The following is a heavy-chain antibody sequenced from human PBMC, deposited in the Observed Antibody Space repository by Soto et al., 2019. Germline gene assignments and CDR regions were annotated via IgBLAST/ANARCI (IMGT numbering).Heavy chain of an antibody. V-gene: IGHV4-30-2*01. Sequence: PSETLSLTCTVSGGSISSGGYYWSWIRQPPGKGLEWIGYMYHSGSTNYNPSLKSRVTISVDKSKNQFSLKLSSVTAADTAVYYCARGLAVALDYWGQGTLVTVSS. CDR3: ARGLAVALDY. J-gene: IGHJ4*02. D-gene: IGHD6-19*01. CDR2: MYHSGST. CDR1: GGSISSGGYY.